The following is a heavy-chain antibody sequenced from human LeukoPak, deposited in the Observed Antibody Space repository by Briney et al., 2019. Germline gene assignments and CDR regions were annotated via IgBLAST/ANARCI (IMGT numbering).Heavy chain of an antibody. CDR2: IRSKAYGGTT. V-gene: IGHV3-49*03. CDR1: GFTFGDYA. Sequence: GRSLRLSCTASGFTFGDYAMSWFRQAPGKGLEWVGFIRSKAYGGTTEYAASVKGRFTISRDDSKSIAYLQMNSLKTEDTAVYYCTRGANSITGTTLEYYYYGMDVWGQGTTVTVSS. CDR3: TRGANSITGTTLEYYYYGMDV. D-gene: IGHD1-20*01. J-gene: IGHJ6*02.